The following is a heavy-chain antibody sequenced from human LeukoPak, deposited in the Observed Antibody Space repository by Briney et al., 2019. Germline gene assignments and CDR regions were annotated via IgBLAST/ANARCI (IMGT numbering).Heavy chain of an antibody. D-gene: IGHD2-21*02. V-gene: IGHV3-7*01. CDR2: IREDGRKA. CDR1: GFTFSDYW. Sequence: GGPLRLSCAASGFTFSDYWMTWVRQAPGKGPEWVANIREDGRKAYYVDSVMGRFTISRDNVKNSLYLQMNYLRAEDTAVYYCARDQVGGHYQFWGQGALVAVSS. CDR3: ARDQVGGHYQF. J-gene: IGHJ4*02.